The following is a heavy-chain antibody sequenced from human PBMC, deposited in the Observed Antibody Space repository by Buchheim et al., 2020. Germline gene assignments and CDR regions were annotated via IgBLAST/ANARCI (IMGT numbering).Heavy chain of an antibody. CDR3: ARGMDLTAYNWFDP. J-gene: IGHJ5*02. V-gene: IGHV4-61*02. Sequence: QVQLQESGPGQVKPSQTLSLTCTVSGGSVAGGSYPWSWIRQPAGKGLEWIGRIYTTGGTDYNPSLKSRITMSVDASKNQYYLNLTSVTAADTAVYYCARGMDLTAYNWFDPWGQGTL. D-gene: IGHD2-8*01. CDR2: IYTTGGT. CDR1: GGSVAGGSYP.